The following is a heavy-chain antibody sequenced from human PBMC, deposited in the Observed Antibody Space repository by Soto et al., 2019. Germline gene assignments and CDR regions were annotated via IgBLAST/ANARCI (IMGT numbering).Heavy chain of an antibody. J-gene: IGHJ3*02. CDR2: INAGNGNT. CDR3: ARDIEMATILYAFDI. V-gene: IGHV1-3*01. CDR1: GYTFTSYA. Sequence: QVQLVQSGAEVKKPGASVKVSCKASGYTFTSYAMHWVRQAPGQRLEWMGWINAGNGNTKYSQKFQGRVTITRDTSASTAYMERSSLRSEDTAVYYCARDIEMATILYAFDIWGQGTMVTVSS. D-gene: IGHD5-12*01.